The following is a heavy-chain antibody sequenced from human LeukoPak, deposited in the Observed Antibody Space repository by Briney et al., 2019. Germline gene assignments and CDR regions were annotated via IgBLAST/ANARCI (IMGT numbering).Heavy chain of an antibody. V-gene: IGHV3-11*01. Sequence: GGSLRLSCAASGFNFGDYYMSWIRQAPGKGLEWVSYISSSGITIFYADSVKGRFTISRDNAKNTLYLQMNSLRAEDTAVYYCARDMLRGMDVWGQGTTVTVSS. CDR1: GFNFGDYY. D-gene: IGHD2-8*01. CDR2: ISSSGITI. CDR3: ARDMLRGMDV. J-gene: IGHJ6*02.